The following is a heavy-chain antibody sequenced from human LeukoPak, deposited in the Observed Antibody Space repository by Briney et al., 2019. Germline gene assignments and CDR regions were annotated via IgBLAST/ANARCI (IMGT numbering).Heavy chain of an antibody. CDR2: ISYDGSNK. CDR3: ARDARDY. J-gene: IGHJ4*02. Sequence: GGSLRLSCAASGFTFSSYAMHWVRQAPGKGLEWVAVISYDGSNKYYADSVKGRFTISRDNSKNTLYLQMNSLRAEDTAAYYCARDARDYWGQGTLVTVSS. CDR1: GFTFSSYA. V-gene: IGHV3-30-3*01.